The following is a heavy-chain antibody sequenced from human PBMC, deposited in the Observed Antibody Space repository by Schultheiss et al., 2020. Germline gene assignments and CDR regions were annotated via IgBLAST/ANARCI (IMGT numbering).Heavy chain of an antibody. V-gene: IGHV4-61*08. Sequence: SETLSLTCTVTGDSVRSDAYYWTWIRQSPGKGLEWIGYAFHNGGTNYNPSLKSRVSMSVDTSRNQFSLRLSSVTAADSAVYFCVRGRSRKWELPYYYGVDVWGRGTTVTVSS. CDR3: VRGRSRKWELPYYYGVDV. CDR1: GDSVRSDAYY. J-gene: IGHJ6*02. D-gene: IGHD1-26*01. CDR2: AFHNGGT.